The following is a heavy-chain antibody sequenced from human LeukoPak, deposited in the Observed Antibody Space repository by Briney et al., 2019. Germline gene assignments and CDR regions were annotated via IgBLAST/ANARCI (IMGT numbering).Heavy chain of an antibody. Sequence: PGGSLRLSCAASGFTFRRYAMTWVRQAPGKGLEWVSAITGNGASTYYRDSVKGRFTISRDNSKNALYLQMSNLRAEDTAVYYCAVQEYSNSFDFDYWGQGTLVTVSS. CDR1: GFTFRRYA. CDR2: ITGNGAST. J-gene: IGHJ4*02. CDR3: AVQEYSNSFDFDY. V-gene: IGHV3-23*01. D-gene: IGHD6-6*01.